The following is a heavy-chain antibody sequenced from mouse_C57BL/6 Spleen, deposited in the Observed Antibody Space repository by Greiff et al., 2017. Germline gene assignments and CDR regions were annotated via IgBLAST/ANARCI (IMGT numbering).Heavy chain of an antibody. CDR2: IIDGGSYT. J-gene: IGHJ2*01. Sequence: EVKLVESGGGLVKPGGSLKLSCAASGFTFSSYAMSWVRQTPEKRLEWVATIIDGGSYTYYPDNVKGRFTISRDNAKNNLYLQMSHLKSEDTAMYYCARDLDGSSPDYWGQGTTLTVSS. D-gene: IGHD1-1*01. V-gene: IGHV5-4*01. CDR1: GFTFSSYA. CDR3: ARDLDGSSPDY.